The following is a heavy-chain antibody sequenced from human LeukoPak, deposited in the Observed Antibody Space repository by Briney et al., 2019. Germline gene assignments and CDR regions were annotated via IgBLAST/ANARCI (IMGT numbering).Heavy chain of an antibody. J-gene: IGHJ4*02. V-gene: IGHV3-23*01. CDR3: AKVVWEVTTNY. CDR1: ELTFSSYP. D-gene: IGHD4-17*01. Sequence: GGSLRLSCAASELTFSSYPMSWVRQAPGKGLEWVSAISGSGNYTYCADSVEGRFTLSRDNSKNTLYLQMNNLRAEDTAVYYCAKVVWEVTTNYWGQGTLVAVSS. CDR2: ISGSGNYT.